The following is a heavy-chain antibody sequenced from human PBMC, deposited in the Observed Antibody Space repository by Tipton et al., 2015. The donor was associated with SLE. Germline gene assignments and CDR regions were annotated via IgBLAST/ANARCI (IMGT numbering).Heavy chain of an antibody. CDR1: GGSITSYY. Sequence: GLVKPSETLSLTCAVSGGSITSYYWSWIRQPPGKGLEWIGYIYYSGSTNYNASLKSRVTISVDTSKNQFSLKLSSVTAADTAVYYCARHPRGLWYFDFWGRGTLVTVSS. D-gene: IGHD3-10*01. CDR2: IYYSGST. J-gene: IGHJ2*01. CDR3: ARHPRGLWYFDF. V-gene: IGHV4-59*08.